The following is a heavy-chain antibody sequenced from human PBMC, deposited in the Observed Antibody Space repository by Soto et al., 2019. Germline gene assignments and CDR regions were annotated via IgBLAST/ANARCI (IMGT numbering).Heavy chain of an antibody. D-gene: IGHD2-15*01. CDR1: GFTFSTYD. CDR3: AKDRGGGGYPLFDS. V-gene: IGHV3-23*01. J-gene: IGHJ4*02. Sequence: EVQLLESGGALAQPGGSLRLACVASGFTFSTYDMSWVRQAPGKGLEWVSTFRGSGGTSNYADSVKGRFTISRDDSKNTLFLQMNGLGAEDTAVYYCAKDRGGGGYPLFDSWGQGTLVTVSS. CDR2: FRGSGGTS.